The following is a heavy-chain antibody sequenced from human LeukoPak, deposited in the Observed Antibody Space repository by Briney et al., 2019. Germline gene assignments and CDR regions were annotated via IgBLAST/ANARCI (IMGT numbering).Heavy chain of an antibody. CDR2: ISSSSSYI. CDR1: GSTFSDYS. Sequence: GGSLRLSCAASGSTFSDYSMNWVRQAPGKGLEWVSSISSSSSYIYYADSVKGRFTISRDNSKNTLYLQMNSLRAEDTAVYYCARGKSHYDFWSGYYLDYWGQGTLVTVSS. CDR3: ARGKSHYDFWSGYYLDY. J-gene: IGHJ4*02. D-gene: IGHD3-3*01. V-gene: IGHV3-21*01.